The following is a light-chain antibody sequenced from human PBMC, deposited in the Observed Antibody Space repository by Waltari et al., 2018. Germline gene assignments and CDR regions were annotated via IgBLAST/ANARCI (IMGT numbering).Light chain of an antibody. V-gene: IGLV2-14*01. J-gene: IGLJ2*01. CDR3: SSYTTSSTLV. CDR2: EVC. Sequence: QSALTQPASVSGSPGQSITISCTGTSSDVGGYNYVSWYPQHPGKAPKPMIYEVCNPPSGLLNRSSGSKSGTTASLTISRLQAEDEADYYCSSYTTSSTLVFGGGTKRTVL. CDR1: SSDVGGYNY.